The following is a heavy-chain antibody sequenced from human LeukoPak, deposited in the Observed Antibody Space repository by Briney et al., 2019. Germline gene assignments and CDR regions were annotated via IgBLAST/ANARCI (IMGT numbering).Heavy chain of an antibody. D-gene: IGHD3-22*01. CDR2: MSGSPDGVI. CDR3: ARDYYDSSADL. V-gene: IGHV3-21*01. Sequence: NAGGPLRLSCAASGFTFKNFAMSGVPQAPGKGLEGFSSMSGSPDGVIFYADSVKGRFTISRDQDNNSLYLQMNSQTAEDTAVYFCARDYYDSSADLWGRGDLVTVSS. CDR1: GFTFKNFA. J-gene: IGHJ2*01.